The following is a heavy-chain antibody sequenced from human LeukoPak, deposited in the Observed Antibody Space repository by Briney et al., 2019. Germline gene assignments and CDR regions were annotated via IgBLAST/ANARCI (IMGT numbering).Heavy chain of an antibody. CDR3: ARDLILGHYYHGMDV. V-gene: IGHV4-30-4*01. CDR1: GDSISSGDYY. J-gene: IGHJ6*02. Sequence: PSQTLSLTCTVSGDSISSGDYYWRWGRQPPGKGLEWVGYIYYSGNTYYNPSLKSRVTISVDTSKNQFSLKLSSVTAADTAVYYCARDLILGHYYHGMDVWGQGTTVTVSS. D-gene: IGHD2-21*01. CDR2: IYYSGNT.